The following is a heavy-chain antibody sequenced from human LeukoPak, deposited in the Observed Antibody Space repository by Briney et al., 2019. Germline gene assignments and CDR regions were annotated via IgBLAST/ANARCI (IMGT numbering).Heavy chain of an antibody. CDR3: ARLGGTYYDFWSGYFDY. Sequence: GGSLRLSCAASGFTFSSSAMSWVRQAPGKGLEWVSSISGSGGSTYYADSVKGRFTISRDNAKNSLYLQMNSLRAEDTAVYYCARLGGTYYDFWSGYFDYWGQGTLVTVSS. J-gene: IGHJ4*02. V-gene: IGHV3-23*01. CDR1: GFTFSSSA. CDR2: ISGSGGST. D-gene: IGHD3-3*01.